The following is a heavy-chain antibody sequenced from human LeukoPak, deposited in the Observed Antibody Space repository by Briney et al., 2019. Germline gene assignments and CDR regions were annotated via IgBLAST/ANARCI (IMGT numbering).Heavy chain of an antibody. CDR2: IWYDGSNK. Sequence: GGSLRLSCAASGFTFSSYGMHWVRQAPGKGLEWVAVIWYDGSNKYYADSVKGRFTISRDNSKNTLYLQMNSLRAEDTAVYYCARVLAAEYGMDVWGQGTTVTVSS. J-gene: IGHJ6*02. D-gene: IGHD6-13*01. CDR3: ARVLAAEYGMDV. V-gene: IGHV3-33*01. CDR1: GFTFSSYG.